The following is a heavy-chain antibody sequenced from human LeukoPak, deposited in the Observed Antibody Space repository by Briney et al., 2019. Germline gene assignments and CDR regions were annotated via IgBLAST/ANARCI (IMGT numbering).Heavy chain of an antibody. V-gene: IGHV4-59*01. CDR2: IYYSGST. D-gene: IGHD5-24*01. CDR3: ARVRDGYNVVFDY. J-gene: IGHJ4*02. Sequence: SETLSLTCTVSGGSISSYYWSWIRQPPGKGLEWIGYIYYSGSTNYNPSLKSRVTISVDTSKNQFSLKLSSVTAADTAVYYCARVRDGYNVVFDYWGQRTLVTVSS. CDR1: GGSISSYY.